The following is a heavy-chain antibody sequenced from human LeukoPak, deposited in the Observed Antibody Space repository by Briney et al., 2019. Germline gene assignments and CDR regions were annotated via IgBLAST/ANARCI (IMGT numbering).Heavy chain of an antibody. CDR1: GGSFSGYY. V-gene: IGHV4-34*01. CDR2: INHSGST. J-gene: IGHJ5*02. Sequence: PETLSLTCAVYGGSFSGYYWSWIRQPPGKGLEWIGEINHSGSTNYNPSLKSRVTISVDTSKNQFSLKLSSVTAADTAVYYCASNPGNWFDPWGQGTLVTVSS. CDR3: ASNPGNWFDP. D-gene: IGHD1-14*01.